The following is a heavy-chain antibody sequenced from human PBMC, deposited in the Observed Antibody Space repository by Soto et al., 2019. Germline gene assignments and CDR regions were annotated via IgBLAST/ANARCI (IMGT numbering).Heavy chain of an antibody. CDR3: ARVLGYCSGGSCYAFDY. J-gene: IGHJ4*02. CDR2: IYSGGST. Sequence: GGSLRLSCAASGFTVSSNYMSWVRQAPGKGLEWVSVIYSGGSTYYADSVKGRFTISRDNSKNTLYLQMNSLRAEDTAVYYCARVLGYCSGGSCYAFDYWGQGTLVTVSS. D-gene: IGHD2-15*01. CDR1: GFTVSSNY. V-gene: IGHV3-66*01.